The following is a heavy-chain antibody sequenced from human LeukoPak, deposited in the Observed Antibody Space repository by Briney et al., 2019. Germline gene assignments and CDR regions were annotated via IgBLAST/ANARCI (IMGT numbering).Heavy chain of an antibody. CDR1: GLTYSSSW. V-gene: IGHV3-7*01. CDR3: ADLGYSD. Sequence: GGSLRLSCVASGLTYSSSWMTWARQAPGKGLEWVATIKDDGSDKYYVDSVKGRFSISRDNAKSSLYLQMNSLRLEDTAMYYCADLGYSDWGQGTLVTVSS. CDR2: IKDDGSDK. D-gene: IGHD5-18*01. J-gene: IGHJ4*02.